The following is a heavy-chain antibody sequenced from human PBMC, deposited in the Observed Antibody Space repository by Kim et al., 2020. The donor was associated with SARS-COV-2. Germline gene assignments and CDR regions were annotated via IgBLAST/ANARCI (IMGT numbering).Heavy chain of an antibody. CDR2: IKSKTDGGTT. D-gene: IGHD3-22*01. CDR1: GFTFSNAW. CDR3: TTEFYYDSSGYYYFDY. V-gene: IGHV3-15*01. Sequence: GGSLRLSCGASGFTFSNAWMSWVRQAPGKGLEWVGRIKSKTDGGTTDYAAPVKGRFTISRDDSKNTLYLQMNSLKTEDTAVYYCTTEFYYDSSGYYYFDYWGQGTLVTVSS. J-gene: IGHJ4*02.